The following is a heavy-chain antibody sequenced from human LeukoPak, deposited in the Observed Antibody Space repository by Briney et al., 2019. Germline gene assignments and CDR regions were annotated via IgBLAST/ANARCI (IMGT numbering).Heavy chain of an antibody. Sequence: GRSLRLSCAASGFTFSSYAMHWVRQAPGKGLEWVAVISYDGSNKYYADSVKGRFTTSRDNSKNTLYLQMSSLRAEDTAVYYCAREFYRDGYNSSIYYYYDYGMDVWGQGTTVTVSS. CDR3: AREFYRDGYNSSIYYYYDYGMDV. D-gene: IGHD5-24*01. CDR2: ISYDGSNK. CDR1: GFTFSSYA. J-gene: IGHJ6*02. V-gene: IGHV3-30-3*01.